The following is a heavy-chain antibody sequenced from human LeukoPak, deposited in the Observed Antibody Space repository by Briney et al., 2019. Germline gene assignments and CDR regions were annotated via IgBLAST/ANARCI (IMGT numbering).Heavy chain of an antibody. D-gene: IGHD2-2*01. J-gene: IGHJ6*02. CDR3: ARGGGPIVVVPAADPEPFYGMDV. CDR1: GFTFSSYG. Sequence: GGSLRLSCAASGFTFSSYGMHWVRQAPGKGLEWVAVIWYDGSNKYYADSVKGRFTISRDNSKNTLYLQMNSLRAEDTAVYYCARGGGPIVVVPAADPEPFYGMDVWGQGTTVTVSS. V-gene: IGHV3-33*01. CDR2: IWYDGSNK.